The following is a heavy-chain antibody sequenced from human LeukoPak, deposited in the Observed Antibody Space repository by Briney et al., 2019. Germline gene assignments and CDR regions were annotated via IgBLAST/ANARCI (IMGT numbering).Heavy chain of an antibody. V-gene: IGHV3-23*01. Sequence: GGSLRLSCAASGISFRNYAMSWVRQAPARGPEWVSSLRGNDETFYADSVKGRFTLSRDDSRNTGYLQLNNLRVEDTAIYYCARASWVSDPDAVRWGQGTQVTVSS. CDR2: LRGNDET. D-gene: IGHD3-10*01. J-gene: IGHJ4*02. CDR3: ARASWVSDPDAVR. CDR1: GISFRNYA.